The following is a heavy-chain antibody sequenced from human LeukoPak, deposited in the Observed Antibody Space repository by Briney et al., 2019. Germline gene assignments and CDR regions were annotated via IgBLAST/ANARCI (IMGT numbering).Heavy chain of an antibody. CDR2: INPNSGGT. V-gene: IGHV1-2*02. CDR1: GYTFNGYY. J-gene: IGHJ4*02. CDR3: ARDGSPLYYYDSSGYYYNY. Sequence: ASVKVSCKSSGYTFNGYYMHWVRQAPGQGLEWMGWINPNSGGTNYAQKFQGRVTMTRDTSISTAYMELSRLRSDDTAVYYCARDGSPLYYYDSSGYYYNYWGQGTLVTVSS. D-gene: IGHD3-22*01.